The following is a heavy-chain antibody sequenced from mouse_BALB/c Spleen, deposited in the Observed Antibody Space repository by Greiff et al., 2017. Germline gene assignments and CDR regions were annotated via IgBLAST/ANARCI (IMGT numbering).Heavy chain of an antibody. D-gene: IGHD1-1*01. CDR3: ARIPNYYGSSYGYFDV. CDR1: GFSLSTYGIG. Sequence: QVTLKVSGPGILQPSQTLSLTCSFSGFSLSTYGIGVGWIRQPSGKGLEWLAHIWWNDNKYYNTALKSRLTISKDTSNNQVFLKIASVDTADTATYYCARIPNYYGSSYGYFDVWGAGTTVTVSS. V-gene: IGHV8-11*01. CDR2: IWWNDNK. J-gene: IGHJ1*01.